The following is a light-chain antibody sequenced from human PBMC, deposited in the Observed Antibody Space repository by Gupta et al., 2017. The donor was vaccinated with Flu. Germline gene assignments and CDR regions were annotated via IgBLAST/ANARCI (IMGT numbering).Light chain of an antibody. CDR2: YKSDSDK. V-gene: IGLV5-45*01. CDR1: SGINVGTSK. Sequence: QAVLTQPASLSASPEASASLTCTLRSGINVGTSKIYWYQQKPGSPPQYLLTYKSDSDKQQGSGVPSRFSGSKDASANAGILLISGLQSEDEADYYCMIWHSSAWVFGGGTKLTVL. CDR3: MIWHSSAWV. J-gene: IGLJ2*01.